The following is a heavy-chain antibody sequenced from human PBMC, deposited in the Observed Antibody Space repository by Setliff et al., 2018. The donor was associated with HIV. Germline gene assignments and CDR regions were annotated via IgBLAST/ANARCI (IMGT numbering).Heavy chain of an antibody. V-gene: IGHV5-51*01. CDR1: GFSFTNYW. CDR2: IYPVDSDT. J-gene: IGHJ4*02. D-gene: IGHD6-25*01. Sequence: PGESLKISCKGSGFSFTNYWIGWVRQMPGRGLEWMGIIYPVDSDTRYTASFQGQVTISADRSINTAYLQWSSLKASDTAIYYCVRRRGSGAGYFDYWGQGTLVTVSS. CDR3: VRRRGSGAGYFDY.